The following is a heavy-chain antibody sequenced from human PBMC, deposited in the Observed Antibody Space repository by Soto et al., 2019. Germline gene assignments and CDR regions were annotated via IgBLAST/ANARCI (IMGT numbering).Heavy chain of an antibody. CDR1: GGTFSKYS. Sequence: QVRLVQSGAEVKKPGSSVKVSRKVSGGTFSKYSLSWVRQTPGQGLEWMGGITPFVDTSNYAQRFLGRVTITANKATKTAFLEWRGLSLETTALYFGPGTSYCNGSSCYSRHYYGMDVWGQGTTVTVSS. J-gene: IGHJ6*02. D-gene: IGHD2-21*01. CDR3: PGTSYCNGSSCYSRHYYGMDV. V-gene: IGHV1-69*06. CDR2: ITPFVDTS.